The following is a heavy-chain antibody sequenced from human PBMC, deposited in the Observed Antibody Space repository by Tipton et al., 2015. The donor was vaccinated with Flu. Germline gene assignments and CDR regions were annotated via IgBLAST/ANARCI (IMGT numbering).Heavy chain of an antibody. V-gene: IGHV3-9*01. CDR2: ITWNSGSV. Sequence: SLRLSCVASGFTFDDFAMFWVRQTPGKGLEWVSGITWNSGSVGYADSVKGRFIVSRDNAKKSLYLQMNSLRAEDTGLYYCAKVGAASGQIDYWGLGTLVTVSS. CDR3: AKVGAASGQIDY. D-gene: IGHD6-13*01. J-gene: IGHJ4*02. CDR1: GFTFDDFA.